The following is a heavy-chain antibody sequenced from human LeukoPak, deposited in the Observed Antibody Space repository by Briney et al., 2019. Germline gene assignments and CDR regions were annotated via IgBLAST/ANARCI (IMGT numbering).Heavy chain of an antibody. CDR3: ARGSYDSSGQSDY. CDR2: ISTHGNYI. CDR1: GFTFSSYS. V-gene: IGHV3-21*01. D-gene: IGHD3-22*01. J-gene: IGHJ4*02. Sequence: GGSLRLSCAASGFTFSSYSINWVRQAPGKGLEWVSSISTHGNYIYYAHSVRGRFTISRDNAKNSLFLQMNSLRAEDTAIYYCARGSYDSSGQSDYWGQGTLVTVSS.